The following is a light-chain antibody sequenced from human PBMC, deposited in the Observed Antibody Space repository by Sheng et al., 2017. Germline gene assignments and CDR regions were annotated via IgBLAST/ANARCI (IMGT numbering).Light chain of an antibody. CDR2: GAF. J-gene: IGKJ3*01. CDR1: QDISNN. Sequence: DIQITQSPSSLSASVGDRVTITCQASQDISNNLNWYQQKPGKAPKLLIYGAFNLETGVPARFSGGRSGTHFTFTISSLQPEDIATYHCQQYDDLAFTFGPGTKVDIK. V-gene: IGKV1-33*01. CDR3: QQYDDLAFT.